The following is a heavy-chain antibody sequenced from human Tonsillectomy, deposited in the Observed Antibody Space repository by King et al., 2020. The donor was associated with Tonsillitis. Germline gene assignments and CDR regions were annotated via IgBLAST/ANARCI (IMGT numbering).Heavy chain of an antibody. V-gene: IGHV4-61*02. D-gene: IGHD4-17*01. CDR3: ARAPQDYGDYGTSYYYYYMDV. Sequence: QLQESGPGLVKPSQTLSLTCTVSGGSISSGSYYWSWIRQPAGKGLEWIGRIYTSGSTNYNPSLKSRVTMSVETSKNQFSLKLSSVTAADTAVYYCARAPQDYGDYGTSYYYYYMDVWGKGTTVTVSS. CDR2: IYTSGST. CDR1: GGSISSGSYY. J-gene: IGHJ6*03.